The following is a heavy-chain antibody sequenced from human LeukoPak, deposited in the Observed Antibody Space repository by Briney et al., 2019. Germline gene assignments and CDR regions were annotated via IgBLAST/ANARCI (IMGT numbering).Heavy chain of an antibody. J-gene: IGHJ4*02. V-gene: IGHV1-18*04. CDR1: GYTFTGYY. D-gene: IGHD5-24*01. CDR2: ISAYNGNT. Sequence: ASVKVSCKASGYTFTGYYMHWVRQAPGQGLEWMGWISAYNGNTNYAQKLQGRVTMTTDTSTSTAYMELRSLRSDDTAVYYCAREEEMATIGDYWGQGTLVTVSS. CDR3: AREEEMATIGDY.